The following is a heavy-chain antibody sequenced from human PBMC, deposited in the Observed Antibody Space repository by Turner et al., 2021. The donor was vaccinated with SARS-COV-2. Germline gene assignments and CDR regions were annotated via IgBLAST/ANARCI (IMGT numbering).Heavy chain of an antibody. CDR2: ISWKSGRI. J-gene: IGHJ5*02. D-gene: IGHD2-2*03. V-gene: IGHV3-9*01. CDR3: VRGLDSMGYNWFDP. Sequence: EVQLVESGVGLIQPGRSLRLSCAASGFTFDDYAMHWVRQAPGKGLEGVSGISWKSGRIGYADSVKGRFTISRDNAKNSLYLQMNSLKAEDTALYYCVRGLDSMGYNWFDPWGLGTLVTVSS. CDR1: GFTFDDYA.